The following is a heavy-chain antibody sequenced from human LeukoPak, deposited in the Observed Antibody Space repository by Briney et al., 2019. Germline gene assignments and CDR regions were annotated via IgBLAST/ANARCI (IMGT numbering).Heavy chain of an antibody. V-gene: IGHV4-4*07. CDR3: AREKYYDSSGYSDGIDV. CDR1: DSISNYY. Sequence: SETLSLTCTGDSISNYYWSWIRQPAGKGLEWIGRMSISGTTNYNPSLRSRVTMSMDTSKDQFSLRMTSVTAADTAVYYCAREKYYDSSGYSDGIDVWGQGTTVTVS. J-gene: IGHJ6*02. D-gene: IGHD3-22*01. CDR2: MSISGTT.